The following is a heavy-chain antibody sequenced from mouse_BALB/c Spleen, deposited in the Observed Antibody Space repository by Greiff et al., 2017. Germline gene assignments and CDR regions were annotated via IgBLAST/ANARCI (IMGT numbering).Heavy chain of an antibody. Sequence: VQLQQSGAELVKPGASVKLSCTASGFNIKDTYMHWVKQRPEQGLEWIGRIDPANGNTKYDPKFQGKATITADTSSNTAYLQLSSLTSEDTAVYYCARDYDYLYWYFDVWGAGTTVTVSS. CDR2: IDPANGNT. D-gene: IGHD2-4*01. CDR3: ARDYDYLYWYFDV. CDR1: GFNIKDTY. V-gene: IGHV14-3*02. J-gene: IGHJ1*01.